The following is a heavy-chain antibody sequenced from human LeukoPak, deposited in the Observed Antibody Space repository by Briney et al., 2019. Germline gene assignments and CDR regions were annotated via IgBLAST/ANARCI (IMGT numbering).Heavy chain of an antibody. D-gene: IGHD6-13*01. J-gene: IGHJ4*02. V-gene: IGHV4-31*03. Sequence: SETLSLTCTVSGGSISSGGYYWSWIRQHPGKGLEWIGYIYYSGSTYYNPSLKSRVTISVDTSKNQFSLKLSSVTAADTAVYYCAIESIAAAGLFDYWGQGTLVTVSS. CDR1: GGSISSGGYY. CDR2: IYYSGST. CDR3: AIESIAAAGLFDY.